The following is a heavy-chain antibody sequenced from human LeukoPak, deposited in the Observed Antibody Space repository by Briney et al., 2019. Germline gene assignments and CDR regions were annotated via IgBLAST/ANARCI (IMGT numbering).Heavy chain of an antibody. Sequence: ASXXIFGNXXXXXXXXXXXXXLXXVXXXXXKTDGGTIDYAAPVKGRFMISRDDSKNKLYGQMNSLKTEDTAVYYCATDRSPDLWDLFHNGAFDIWGQGTMVTVSS. J-gene: IGHJ3*02. V-gene: IGHV3-15*01. CDR3: ATDRSPDLWDLFHNGAFDI. CDR1: XXIFGNXX. CDR2: XXXKTDGGTI. D-gene: IGHD1-26*01.